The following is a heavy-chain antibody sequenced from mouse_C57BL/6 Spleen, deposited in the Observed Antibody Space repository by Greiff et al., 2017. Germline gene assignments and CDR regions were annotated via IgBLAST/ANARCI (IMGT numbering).Heavy chain of an antibody. J-gene: IGHJ4*01. CDR1: GYTFTSYW. D-gene: IGHD2-10*01. Sequence: QVQLQQPGAELVRPGTSVQLSCKASGYTFTSYWMHWVKQRPGQGLEWIGVIDPSDSYTNYNQKFKGKATLTVDTSSSTAYMQLSSLTSEDSAVYYCATPTAYYAMDYWGQGTSVTVSS. CDR2: IDPSDSYT. CDR3: ATPTAYYAMDY. V-gene: IGHV1-59*01.